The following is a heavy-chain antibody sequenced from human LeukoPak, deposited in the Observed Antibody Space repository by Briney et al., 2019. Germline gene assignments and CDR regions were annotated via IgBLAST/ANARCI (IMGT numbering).Heavy chain of an antibody. Sequence: PGGSLRLSCAASGFTFSSYSMNWVRQAPGKGLEWVSSISSSSSYIYYADSVKGRFTISRDNSKNTLYLQMNSLRVEDTAVYYCARDSHFCSSTSCPDSDAFDIWGQGTMVTVSS. V-gene: IGHV3-21*04. CDR1: GFTFSSYS. CDR2: ISSSSSYI. CDR3: ARDSHFCSSTSCPDSDAFDI. D-gene: IGHD2-2*01. J-gene: IGHJ3*02.